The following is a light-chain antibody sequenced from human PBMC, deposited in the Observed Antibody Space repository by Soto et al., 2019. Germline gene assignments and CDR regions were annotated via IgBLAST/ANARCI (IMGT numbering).Light chain of an antibody. Sequence: EIVLTQSPGTLSLSPGERATLSCRASQSVSSSYLAWYQQKPGQAPRLLIYGASIRATGIPDRFSGSGSGTDFTLSISRLEPEDFAVYYCQQYVSSPWTFGQGNKVDIK. CDR1: QSVSSSY. CDR2: GAS. V-gene: IGKV3-20*01. CDR3: QQYVSSPWT. J-gene: IGKJ1*01.